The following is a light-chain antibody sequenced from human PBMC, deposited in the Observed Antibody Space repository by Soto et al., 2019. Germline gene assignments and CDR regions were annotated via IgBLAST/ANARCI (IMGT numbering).Light chain of an antibody. CDR2: EGT. J-gene: IGLJ1*01. Sequence: TSSDVGNYNLVSWYQQHPGKAPKLMIYEGTKRPSGVSNRFSGSKSGDTASLTISGLQAEDEADYYCCSYAGSSFYVFGTGTKVTVL. CDR1: SSDVGNYNL. V-gene: IGLV2-23*01. CDR3: CSYAGSSFYV.